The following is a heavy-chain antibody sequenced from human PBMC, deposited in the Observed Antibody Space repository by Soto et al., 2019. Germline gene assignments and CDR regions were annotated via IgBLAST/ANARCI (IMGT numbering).Heavy chain of an antibody. CDR2: INPNSGGT. CDR1: GYTFTGYY. V-gene: IGHV1-2*04. J-gene: IGHJ6*02. CDR3: ARNRSPIFGVAKPNYYYYYGMDF. Sequence: ASVKVSCKASGYTFTGYYMHWVRQAPGQGLEWMGWINPNSGGTNYAQKFQGWVTMTRDTSISTAYMELSRLRSDDTAVYYCARNRSPIFGVAKPNYYYYYGMDFRGQGTTVTVSS. D-gene: IGHD3-3*01.